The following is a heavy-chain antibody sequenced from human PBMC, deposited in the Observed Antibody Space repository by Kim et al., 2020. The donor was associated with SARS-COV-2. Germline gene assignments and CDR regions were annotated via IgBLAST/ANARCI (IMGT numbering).Heavy chain of an antibody. Sequence: ASVKVSYKASGYTFTSYAMNWVRQAPGQGLEWMGWINTNTGNPTYAQGFTGRFVFSLDTSVSTAYLQISSLKAEDTAVYYCAREKKVTIFGVVIRADAFNIWGQGTMVTVSS. J-gene: IGHJ3*02. CDR3: AREKKVTIFGVVIRADAFNI. CDR1: GYTFTSYA. V-gene: IGHV7-4-1*02. D-gene: IGHD3-3*01. CDR2: INTNTGNP.